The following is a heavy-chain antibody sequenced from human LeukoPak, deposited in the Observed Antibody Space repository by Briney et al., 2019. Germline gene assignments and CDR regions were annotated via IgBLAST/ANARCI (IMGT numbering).Heavy chain of an antibody. J-gene: IGHJ4*02. V-gene: IGHV3-7*05. CDR2: IKQDGSEK. Sequence: PGGSLRLSCAASGFTFTTYWMTWVRQAPGKGLKWVANIKQDGSEKYYVDSVKGRFTISRDNAKNSLYLQMNSLRAEDTAVYYCVRGFTYVIYWGQGTLVTVSS. CDR1: GFTFTTYW. CDR3: VRGFTYVIY. D-gene: IGHD5-18*01.